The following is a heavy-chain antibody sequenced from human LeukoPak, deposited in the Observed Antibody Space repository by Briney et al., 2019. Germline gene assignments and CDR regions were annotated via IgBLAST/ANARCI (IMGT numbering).Heavy chain of an antibody. CDR1: GGTFSSYA. V-gene: IGHV1-69*13. Sequence: SVKVSCKASGGTFSSYAISWVRQAPGQGLEWMGGIIPIFGTANYAQKFQGRVTITADESTSTAYMELSSLRSEDTVVYYCARAHFVTPGNYFDYWGQGTLVTVSS. D-gene: IGHD3-10*01. J-gene: IGHJ4*02. CDR2: IIPIFGTA. CDR3: ARAHFVTPGNYFDY.